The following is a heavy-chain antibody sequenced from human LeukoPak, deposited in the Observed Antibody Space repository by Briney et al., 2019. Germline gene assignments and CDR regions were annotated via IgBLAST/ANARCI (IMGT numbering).Heavy chain of an antibody. CDR1: GFTFSSYS. D-gene: IGHD3-22*01. CDR3: ARVVFYSSGYYLDY. CDR2: ISSSSSYI. Sequence: GGSLRLSCAASGFTFSSYSMNWVRQAPGKGLEWVSSISSSSSYIYYADSVQGRFTISRDNAKNSLYLQMNSLRDEDTAVYYCARVVFYSSGYYLDYWGQGTLVTVSS. J-gene: IGHJ4*02. V-gene: IGHV3-21*01.